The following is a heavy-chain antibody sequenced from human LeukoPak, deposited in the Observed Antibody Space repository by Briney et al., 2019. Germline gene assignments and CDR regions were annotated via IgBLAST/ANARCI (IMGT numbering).Heavy chain of an antibody. Sequence: GASVKVSCKASGYTFTSYGISWVRQAPGQGLEWMGWISACNGNTNYAQKLQGRVTMTTDTSTSTAYMELRSLRSDDTAVYYCARDRYCSSTSCYTIDYWGQGTLVTVSS. CDR1: GYTFTSYG. D-gene: IGHD2-2*02. CDR3: ARDRYCSSTSCYTIDY. CDR2: ISACNGNT. J-gene: IGHJ4*02. V-gene: IGHV1-18*01.